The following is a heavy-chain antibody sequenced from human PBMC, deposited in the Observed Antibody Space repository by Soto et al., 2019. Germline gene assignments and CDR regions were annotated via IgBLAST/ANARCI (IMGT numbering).Heavy chain of an antibody. CDR1: GFTFSSYW. D-gene: IGHD3-3*01. Sequence: PGGSLRLSCAASGFTFSSYWMSWVRQAPGKGLEWVANIKQDGSEKYYVDSVKGRFAISRDNAKNSLYLQMNSLRAEDTAVYYCGRDRFTAWGYYYGMDVWGQGTTVTVSS. V-gene: IGHV3-7*03. J-gene: IGHJ6*02. CDR3: GRDRFTAWGYYYGMDV. CDR2: IKQDGSEK.